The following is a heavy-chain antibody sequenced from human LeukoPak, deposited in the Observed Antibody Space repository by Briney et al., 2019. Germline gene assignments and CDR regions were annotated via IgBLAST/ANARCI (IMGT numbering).Heavy chain of an antibody. D-gene: IGHD3-22*01. CDR3: ARNYYDSSGYYYPFDY. CDR2: IYYSGST. Sequence: SETLSLTCTVSGGSISSYYWSWVRQPPGKGLEWIGYIYYSGSTNYNPSLKSRVTISVDTSKNQFSLKLSSVTAADTAVYYCARNYYDSSGYYYPFDYWGQGTLVTVSS. CDR1: GGSISSYY. V-gene: IGHV4-59*01. J-gene: IGHJ4*02.